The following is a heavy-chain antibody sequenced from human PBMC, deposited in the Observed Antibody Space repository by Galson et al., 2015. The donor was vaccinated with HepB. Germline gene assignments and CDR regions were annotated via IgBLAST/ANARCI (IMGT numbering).Heavy chain of an antibody. Sequence: LSLTCTVSGGSISSSSYYWGWIRQPPGKGLEWIGSIYYSGSTYYNPSLKSRVTISVDTSKNQFSLKLSSVTAADTAVYYCARQVVRGSEVDYWGQGTLVTVSS. V-gene: IGHV4-39*01. CDR2: IYYSGST. CDR3: ARQVVRGSEVDY. D-gene: IGHD3-10*01. CDR1: GGSISSSSYY. J-gene: IGHJ4*02.